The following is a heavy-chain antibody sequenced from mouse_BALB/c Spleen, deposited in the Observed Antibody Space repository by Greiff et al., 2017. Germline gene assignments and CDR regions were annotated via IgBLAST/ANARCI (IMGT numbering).Heavy chain of an antibody. CDR1: GYSITSDYA. J-gene: IGHJ2*01. V-gene: IGHV3-2*02. CDR2: ISYSGST. D-gene: IGHD2-3*01. Sequence: VQLKESGPGLVKPSQSLSLTCTVTGYSITSDYAWNWIRQFPGNKLEWMGYISYSGSTSYNPSLKSRISITRDTSKNQFFLQLNSVTTEDTATYYCARYYDGYNYWGQGTTLTVSS. CDR3: ARYYDGYNY.